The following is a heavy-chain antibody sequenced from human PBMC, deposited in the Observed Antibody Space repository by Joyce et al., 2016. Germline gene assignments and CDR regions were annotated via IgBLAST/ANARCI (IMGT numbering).Heavy chain of an antibody. CDR1: GGSITSISDY. J-gene: IGHJ4*02. CDR3: ASRGL. D-gene: IGHD3-10*01. Sequence: QLQLQESGPGLAKPSETLSLTCTVSGGSITSISDYWGWIRQPPGKGLECIGNIFYSGITCYNPSLKSRAALSLGASTNQFSLKLSSVTAADTAIYYCASRGLWGQGTLVTVSS. V-gene: IGHV4-39*07. CDR2: IFYSGIT.